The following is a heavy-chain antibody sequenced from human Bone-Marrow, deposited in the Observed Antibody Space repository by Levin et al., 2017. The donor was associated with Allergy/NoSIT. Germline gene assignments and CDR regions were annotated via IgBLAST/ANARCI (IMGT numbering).Heavy chain of an antibody. CDR3: AKETLSSSWKGAFAD. J-gene: IGHJ4*02. Sequence: PGGSLRLSCTASGFSFSSYAMGWVRQVPGKGLEWVSGISGSGRITNYAESVKGRFTISRDNSKYTLYLQMTSLRADDTAVYYCAKETLSSSWKGAFADWGQGTLVTVSS. CDR2: ISGSGRIT. D-gene: IGHD6-13*01. V-gene: IGHV3-23*01. CDR1: GFSFSSYA.